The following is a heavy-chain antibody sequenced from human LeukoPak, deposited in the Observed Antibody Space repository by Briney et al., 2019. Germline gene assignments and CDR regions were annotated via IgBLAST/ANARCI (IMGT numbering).Heavy chain of an antibody. V-gene: IGHV3-53*01. CDR1: GFTFSDAW. CDR3: ARRTRYSSSWFGPFDP. D-gene: IGHD6-13*01. J-gene: IGHJ5*02. CDR2: IYSGGST. Sequence: GGSLRLSCAASGFTFSDAWMSWVRQAPGKGLEWVSVIYSGGSTYYADSVKGRFTISRDNSKNTLYLQMNSLRAEDTAVYYCARRTRYSSSWFGPFDPWGQGTLVTVSS.